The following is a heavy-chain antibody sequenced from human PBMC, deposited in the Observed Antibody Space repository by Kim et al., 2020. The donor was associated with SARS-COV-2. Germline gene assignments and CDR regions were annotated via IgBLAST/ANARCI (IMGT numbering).Heavy chain of an antibody. Sequence: SVKVSCKASGGTFSSYAISWVRQAPGQGLEWMGRIIPILGIANYAQKFQGRVTITADKSTSTAYMELSSLRSEDTAVYYCARGEKATTDFDYWGQGTLVTVAS. D-gene: IGHD1-1*01. J-gene: IGHJ4*02. CDR1: GGTFSSYA. CDR3: ARGEKATTDFDY. V-gene: IGHV1-69*04. CDR2: IIPILGIA.